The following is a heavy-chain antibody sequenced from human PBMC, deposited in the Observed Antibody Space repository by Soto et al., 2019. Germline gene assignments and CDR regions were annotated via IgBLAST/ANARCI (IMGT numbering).Heavy chain of an antibody. D-gene: IGHD3-10*01. V-gene: IGHV1-69*01. CDR1: GGSFSSYP. J-gene: IGHJ4*02. Sequence: QVQLVQSGAEVRKPGSSVKVSCKASGGSFSSYPFTWVRQAPGQGLEWMGGIIPIFGTANYAQRFQGRVTLTADASTSTAYMDLSSLRSEDTAVYYCARVLRPGRSFDYWGQGTLVTVSS. CDR2: IIPIFGTA. CDR3: ARVLRPGRSFDY.